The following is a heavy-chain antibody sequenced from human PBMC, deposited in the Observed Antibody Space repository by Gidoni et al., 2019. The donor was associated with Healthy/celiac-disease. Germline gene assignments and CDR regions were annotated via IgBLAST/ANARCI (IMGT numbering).Heavy chain of an antibody. CDR3: AKDIRSVTTTADAFDI. D-gene: IGHD4-17*01. Sequence: EVQLVESGGGFVQPGRSLRLSCAASGFTFDDYAMHWVRQAPGKGLEWVSGISWNSGSIGYADSVKGRFTISRDNAKNSLYLQMNSLRAEDTALYYCAKDIRSVTTTADAFDIWGQGTMVTVSS. CDR2: ISWNSGSI. CDR1: GFTFDDYA. J-gene: IGHJ3*02. V-gene: IGHV3-9*01.